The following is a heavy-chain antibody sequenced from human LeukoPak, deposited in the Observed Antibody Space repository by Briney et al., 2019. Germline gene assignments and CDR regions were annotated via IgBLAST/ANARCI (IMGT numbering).Heavy chain of an antibody. J-gene: IGHJ4*02. CDR2: IRYDGSNK. CDR3: ARDHSSGWYYFDY. Sequence: GGSLRLSCGASGFTFSSYGMHWVRQAPGKGLEWVAFIRYDGSNKYYADSVKGRFTISRDNAKNSLYLQMNSLRAEDTAVYYCARDHSSGWYYFDYWGQGTLVTVSS. D-gene: IGHD6-19*01. V-gene: IGHV3-30*02. CDR1: GFTFSSYG.